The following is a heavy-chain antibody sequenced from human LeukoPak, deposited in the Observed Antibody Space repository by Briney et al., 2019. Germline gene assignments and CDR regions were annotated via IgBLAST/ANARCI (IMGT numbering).Heavy chain of an antibody. J-gene: IGHJ5*02. V-gene: IGHV4-39*07. CDR2: ISPSGST. Sequence: SETLSLTCAVSGGSISNSSHYWGCIRQSPGKGLEWIGSISPSGSTFYNPSLKTRVTVSLDTSRNQFSLKLTSVTAADTAVYYCARWVGNRNWFDPWGQGTLVTVSS. CDR3: ARWVGNRNWFDP. D-gene: IGHD1-26*01. CDR1: GGSISNSSHY.